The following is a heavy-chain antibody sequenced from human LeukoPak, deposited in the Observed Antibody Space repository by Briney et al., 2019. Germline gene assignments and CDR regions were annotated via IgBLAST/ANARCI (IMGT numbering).Heavy chain of an antibody. V-gene: IGHV4-59*12. CDR3: AREHKGSYYYDSSGYYLIDY. J-gene: IGHJ4*02. CDR2: IYYSGST. D-gene: IGHD3-22*01. CDR1: GGSISSYY. Sequence: RSETLSLTCTVSGGSISSYYWSWIRQPPGKGLEWIGYIYYSGSTNYNPSLKSRVTISVDTSKNQFSLKLSSVTAADTAVYYCAREHKGSYYYDSSGYYLIDYWGQGTLVTVSS.